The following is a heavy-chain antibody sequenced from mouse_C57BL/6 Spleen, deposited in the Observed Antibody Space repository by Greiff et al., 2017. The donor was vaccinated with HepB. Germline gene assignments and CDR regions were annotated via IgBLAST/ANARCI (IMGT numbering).Heavy chain of an antibody. D-gene: IGHD3-3*01. V-gene: IGHV1-52*01. CDR2: IDPSESET. Sequence: QVQLQQPGAELVRPGSSVKLSCKASGYTFTSYWMHWVKQRPIQGLEWIGNIDPSESETHYNQKFKDKATLTVDKSSSTAYMQLSILTSEDSAVYYCARRRLGDYFDYWGQGTTLTVSS. J-gene: IGHJ2*01. CDR3: ARRRLGDYFDY. CDR1: GYTFTSYW.